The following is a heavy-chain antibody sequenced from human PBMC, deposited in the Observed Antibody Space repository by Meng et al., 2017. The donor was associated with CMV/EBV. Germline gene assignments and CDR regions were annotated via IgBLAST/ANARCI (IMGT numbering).Heavy chain of an antibody. Sequence: GESLKISCAASGFTFSSYEMNWVRQAPGKGLEWVSYISSSGSTIYYADSVKGRFTISRDNSKNTLYLQMNSLGAEDTAVYYCAKANAVPNWFDPWGQGTLVTVSS. CDR3: AKANAVPNWFDP. D-gene: IGHD1-1*01. CDR1: GFTFSSYE. J-gene: IGHJ5*02. CDR2: ISSSGSTI. V-gene: IGHV3-48*03.